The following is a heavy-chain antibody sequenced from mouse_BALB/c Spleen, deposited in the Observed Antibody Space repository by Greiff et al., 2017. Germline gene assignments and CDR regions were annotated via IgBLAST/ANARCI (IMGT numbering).Heavy chain of an antibody. J-gene: IGHJ2*01. CDR3: ARYGNSLY. V-gene: IGHV1-7*01. Sequence: VKLMESGAELAKPGASVKMSCKASGYTFTSYWMHWVKQRPGQGLEWIGYINPSTGYTEYNQKFKDKATLTADKSSSTAYMQLSSLTSEDSAVYYCARYGNSLYWGQGTTLTVSS. D-gene: IGHD1-1*01. CDR1: GYTFTSYW. CDR2: INPSTGYT.